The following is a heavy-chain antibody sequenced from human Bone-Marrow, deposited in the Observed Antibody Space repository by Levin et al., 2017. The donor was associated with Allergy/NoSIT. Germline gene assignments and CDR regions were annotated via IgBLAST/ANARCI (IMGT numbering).Heavy chain of an antibody. CDR1: GFTFSSYG. J-gene: IGHJ6*03. V-gene: IGHV3-30*18. CDR3: AKPGKEIPYYYYMDV. D-gene: IGHD1-14*01. CDR2: ISYDGSNK. Sequence: GGSLRLSCAASGFTFSSYGMHWVRQAPGKGLEWVAVISYDGSNKYYADSVKGRFTISRDNSKNTLYLQMNSLRAEDTAVYYCAKPGKEIPYYYYMDVWGKGTTVTVSS.